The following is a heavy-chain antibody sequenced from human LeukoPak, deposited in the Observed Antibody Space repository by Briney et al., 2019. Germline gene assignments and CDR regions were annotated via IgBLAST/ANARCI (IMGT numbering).Heavy chain of an antibody. CDR1: GYTFTSYG. J-gene: IGHJ4*02. D-gene: IGHD3-10*01. CDR3: ARRYYYGSGSFYYFDY. CDR2: ISAYNGNT. V-gene: IGHV1-18*01. Sequence: GASVKVSYKASGYTFTSYGISWVRQAPGQGLEWMGWISAYNGNTNYAQKLQGRVTMTTDTSTSTAYMELRSLRSDDTAVYYCARRYYYGSGSFYYFDYWGQGTLVTVSS.